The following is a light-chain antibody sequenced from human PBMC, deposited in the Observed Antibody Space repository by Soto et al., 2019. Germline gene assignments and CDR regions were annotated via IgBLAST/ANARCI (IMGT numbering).Light chain of an antibody. V-gene: IGKV1-33*01. CDR2: DAS. CDR1: QDIDNY. Sequence: DILMTQSPSSLSASVGDRVTITCQASQDIDNYLNWYQERPGKAPKLLIYDASNLATGVPSRFSGSGSGTDFTFTITSLQPDDFATYDCQHFDDLPLTIGGGTKVEMK. CDR3: QHFDDLPLT. J-gene: IGKJ4*01.